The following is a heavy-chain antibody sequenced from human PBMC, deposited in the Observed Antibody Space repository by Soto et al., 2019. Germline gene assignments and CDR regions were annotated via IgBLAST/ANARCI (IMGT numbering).Heavy chain of an antibody. CDR3: ARVGGYESYYYYGMDV. V-gene: IGHV1-69*13. D-gene: IGHD5-12*01. Sequence: SVKVSCKASGGTFSSYAISWVRQAPGQGLEWMGGIIPIFGTANYAQKFQGRVTITADESTSTAYMELSSLRSEDTAVYYCARVGGYESYYYYGMDVWGQGTTVTVSS. J-gene: IGHJ6*02. CDR2: IIPIFGTA. CDR1: GGTFSSYA.